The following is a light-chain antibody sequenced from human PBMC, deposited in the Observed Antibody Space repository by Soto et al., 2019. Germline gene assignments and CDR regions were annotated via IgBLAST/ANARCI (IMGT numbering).Light chain of an antibody. J-gene: IGLJ1*01. CDR3: FSFTTTSTHV. CDR2: EVI. Sequence: QCVLTSPAPLSGSPGQTSTISCTGTISQNGAYVYVAWLEQRPSEAPNFMISEVIIRPSGVANRFSGSKSGISAYLTISGPQGEDEAGYFCFSFTTTSTHVFGTGA. V-gene: IGLV2-14*01. CDR1: ISQNGAYVY.